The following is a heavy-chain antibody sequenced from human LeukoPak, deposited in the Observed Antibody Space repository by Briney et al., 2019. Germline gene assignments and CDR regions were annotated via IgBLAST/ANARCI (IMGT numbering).Heavy chain of an antibody. V-gene: IGHV3-23*01. CDR3: ARDYADYVGYFFFDY. Sequence: GGSLRLSCAASGFTFNNYAMNWVRQAPGKGLEWVSSISGGGETAYYADSAKGRFTISRDNSQNTLYLQRNSLRAEDTAVYYCARDYADYVGYFFFDYWGQGTLVTVSS. CDR2: ISGGGETA. CDR1: GFTFNNYA. D-gene: IGHD4-17*01. J-gene: IGHJ4*02.